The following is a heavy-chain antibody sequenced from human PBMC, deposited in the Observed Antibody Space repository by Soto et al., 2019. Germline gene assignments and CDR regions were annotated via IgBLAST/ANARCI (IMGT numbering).Heavy chain of an antibody. CDR3: ARYIYGQGFKA. Sequence: QVQLVQPGAEGRKPGASVKVACKASGDTFTNFDFNWVRQATGQGLEWIGWMRANSGDTGHAQKFQGRVSMTRDTSMSTAYMELSSLRAEDTAVYYCARYIYGQGFKAWGQGTLVFVSS. V-gene: IGHV1-8*01. CDR1: GDTFTNFD. D-gene: IGHD3-3*02. CDR2: MRANSGDT. J-gene: IGHJ5*02.